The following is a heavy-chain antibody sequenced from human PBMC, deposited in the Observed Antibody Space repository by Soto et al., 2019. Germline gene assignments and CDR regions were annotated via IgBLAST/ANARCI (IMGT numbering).Heavy chain of an antibody. CDR2: ISGGGGAT. CDR3: ARDKRDLRFLEWSYYFDY. V-gene: IGHV3-23*01. D-gene: IGHD3-3*01. Sequence: PGGSLRLSCAASGFTFSSHVMNWVRQAPGKGLEWVAAISGGGGATYYGDSVEGRFTMSRDNSKNTLYLQLNSLRAEDTAVYYCARDKRDLRFLEWSYYFDYWGQGTLVTVSS. J-gene: IGHJ4*02. CDR1: GFTFSSHV.